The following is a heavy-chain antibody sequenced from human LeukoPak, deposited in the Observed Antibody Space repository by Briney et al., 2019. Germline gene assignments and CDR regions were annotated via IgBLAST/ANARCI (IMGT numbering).Heavy chain of an antibody. CDR3: ARIIYGFYYFEY. D-gene: IGHD2-2*02. CDR2: IYPGDSET. V-gene: IGHV5-51*01. CDR1: GYSFNNYW. Sequence: GASLKISCKGSGYSFNNYWIGWVRQLPGKGLEWMGIIYPGDSETKYSPSFQGQVTISAEKSISTAYLQWSSLRASDSAIYYCARIIYGFYYFEYWGQGTLVTVSS. J-gene: IGHJ4*02.